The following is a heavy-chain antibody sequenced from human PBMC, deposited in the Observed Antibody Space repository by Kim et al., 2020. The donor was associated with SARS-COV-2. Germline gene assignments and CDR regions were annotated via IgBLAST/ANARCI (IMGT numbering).Heavy chain of an antibody. CDR2: ISYDGNNE. CDR3: ARGSGYDIPHYFDH. D-gene: IGHD5-12*01. J-gene: IGHJ4*02. CDR1: GFSFSNYA. Sequence: GGSLRLSCAASGFSFSNYAMHWVRQAPGKGLEWVTLISYDGNNEYYADSVKGRFTISRDNSKNTLYLQIYSLRPEDTAVYYCARGSGYDIPHYFDHWGQGTLVTVSS. V-gene: IGHV3-30*04.